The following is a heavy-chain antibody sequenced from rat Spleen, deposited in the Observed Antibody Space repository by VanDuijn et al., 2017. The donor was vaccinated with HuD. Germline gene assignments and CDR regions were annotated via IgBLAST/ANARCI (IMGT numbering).Heavy chain of an antibody. D-gene: IGHD1-4*01. Sequence: QVQLKESGPGLVQPSQTLSLTCTVSGFSLASFHVSWVRQLPGKGLEGMGVIWTGGSTAYNSLLNSRLIISRDTPTSQVILKMNSLQTEDTATYYCVREASYPGITFDYWGQGVMVTVSS. CDR1: GFSLASFH. V-gene: IGHV2-43*01. J-gene: IGHJ2*01. CDR2: IWTGGST. CDR3: VREASYPGITFDY.